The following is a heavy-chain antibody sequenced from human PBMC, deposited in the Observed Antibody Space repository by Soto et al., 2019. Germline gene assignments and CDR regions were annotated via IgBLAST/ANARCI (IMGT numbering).Heavy chain of an antibody. CDR1: GFTFSSYA. D-gene: IGHD6-13*01. J-gene: IGHJ4*02. CDR3: ARDKIAAALDF. CDR2: TSYDGSKK. V-gene: IGHV3-30-3*01. Sequence: QVQLVESGGGVVQPGKSLRLSCAASGFTFSSYAIHWVRQAPGKGLDWVAATSYDGSKKSYADSVRGRFIISRDNSKNTLYLQMNSLRADDTAVYYCARDKIAAALDFWGQGTLVTVSS.